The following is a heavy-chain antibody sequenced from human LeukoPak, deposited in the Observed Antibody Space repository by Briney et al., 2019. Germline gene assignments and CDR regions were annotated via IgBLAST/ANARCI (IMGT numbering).Heavy chain of an antibody. CDR1: GGSISGGYY. CDR3: ARDGPVSYFDY. J-gene: IGHJ4*02. Sequence: SETLSLTCTVSGGSISGGYYWSWIRRPAGKGLEWIGRIQSSGSTNYNPSLKSRVTMSVDTSKNEFSLKLSSVTAADTAVYYCARDGPVSYFDYWGQGTLVTVSS. CDR2: IQSSGST. V-gene: IGHV4-4*07.